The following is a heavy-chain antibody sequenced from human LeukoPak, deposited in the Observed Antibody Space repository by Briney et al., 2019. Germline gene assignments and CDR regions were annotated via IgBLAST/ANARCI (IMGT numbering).Heavy chain of an antibody. V-gene: IGHV3-23*01. Sequence: GGSLRLSCAASGFTFSSYAMSWVRQAPGKGLEWVSVISGSGGTTYYADSVHGRFTISRDSSKNTLFLQMNDLTVEDTARYYCARRPGNWGQGILVTVSS. CDR3: ARRPGN. CDR2: ISGSGGTT. CDR1: GFTFSSYA. D-gene: IGHD1-14*01. J-gene: IGHJ4*02.